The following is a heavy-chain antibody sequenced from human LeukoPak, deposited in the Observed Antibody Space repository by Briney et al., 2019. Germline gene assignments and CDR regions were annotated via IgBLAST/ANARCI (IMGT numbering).Heavy chain of an antibody. CDR2: IDIDGRST. CDR1: GFTFGSYW. J-gene: IGHJ5*01. D-gene: IGHD1-20*01. CDR3: ARGYDYNWFDS. V-gene: IGHV3-74*01. Sequence: PGGSLRLSCAASGFTFGSYWMHWVRQPPGKGLVWVSRIDIDGRSTIYADSVKGRFTISRDNAKNTMYLQMNSLRAEDTAVYYCARGYDYNWFDSWGQGTLVTVSS.